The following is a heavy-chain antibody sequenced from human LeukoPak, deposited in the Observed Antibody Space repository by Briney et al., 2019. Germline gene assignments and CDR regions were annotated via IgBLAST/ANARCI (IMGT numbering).Heavy chain of an antibody. CDR3: AKGPVRGYQTYFFDY. Sequence: PGGSLRLSCAASGFTSSNYAMSWVRQAPGKGLEWVSGISDNGGSTYYTDSVKGRFTISRDNSKNTVYLQMNSLRAEDTAVYYCAKGPVRGYQTYFFDYWGQGTLVTVSS. CDR1: GFTSSNYA. V-gene: IGHV3-23*01. J-gene: IGHJ4*02. D-gene: IGHD3-22*01. CDR2: ISDNGGST.